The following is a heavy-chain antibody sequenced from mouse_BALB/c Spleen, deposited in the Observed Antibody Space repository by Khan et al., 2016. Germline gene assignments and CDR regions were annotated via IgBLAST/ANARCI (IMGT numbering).Heavy chain of an antibody. D-gene: IGHD1-1*01. CDR2: IYPGDGDT. V-gene: IGHV1-87*01. J-gene: IGHJ2*01. Sequence: QVRLQQSGAELARPGASVKLSCKASGYTFTSYWMQWVKQRPGQGLEWIGAIYPGDGDTRYTQTFKGKATLTADKSSSTAYMQLSSLASEDSAVYYCASYYGSSYDDFDYWGRGTTLTVSS. CDR3: ASYYGSSYDDFDY. CDR1: GYTFTSYW.